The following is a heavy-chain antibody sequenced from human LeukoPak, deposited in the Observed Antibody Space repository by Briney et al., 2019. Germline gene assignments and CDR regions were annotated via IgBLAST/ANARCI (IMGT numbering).Heavy chain of an antibody. CDR1: GFTFRSYA. CDR2: ISGTGDSP. J-gene: IGHJ5*02. V-gene: IGHV3-23*01. Sequence: GGSLRLSCAASGFTFRSYAMNLVRQAPGKGLEWVSAISGTGDSPHYADSVKGRFTISRDNSKNTLYLQMNSLRAEDTAFYYCAKDIGWFDPWGQGTLVTVSS. CDR3: AKDIGWFDP.